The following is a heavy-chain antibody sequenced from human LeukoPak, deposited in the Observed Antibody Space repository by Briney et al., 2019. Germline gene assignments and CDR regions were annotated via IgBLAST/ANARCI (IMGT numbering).Heavy chain of an antibody. Sequence: PPETLSLTCTVSGGSISGYYWSWIRPPPGKGLEWIGYIYDSGNTKYNPSLKSRVTISIDTSKNQFSLKLSSVTAADTAVYYCAKGEGDYWGQGTLVTVSS. D-gene: IGHD2-21*01. CDR3: AKGEGDY. CDR2: IYDSGNT. J-gene: IGHJ4*02. V-gene: IGHV4-59*13. CDR1: GGSISGYY.